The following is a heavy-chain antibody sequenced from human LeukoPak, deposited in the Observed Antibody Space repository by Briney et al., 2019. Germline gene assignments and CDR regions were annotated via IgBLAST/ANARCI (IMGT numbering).Heavy chain of an antibody. D-gene: IGHD2-2*01. CDR3: ARDYQYHDAFDI. CDR1: GGTFSSYA. CDR2: IIPILGTA. V-gene: IGHV1-69*11. J-gene: IGHJ3*02. Sequence: ASVKVSCKASGGTFSSYAISWVRQAPGQGLEWMGRIIPILGTANYAQKFQGRVTITADESTSTAYMELSSLRSEDTAVYYCARDYQYHDAFDIWGQGTMVTVSS.